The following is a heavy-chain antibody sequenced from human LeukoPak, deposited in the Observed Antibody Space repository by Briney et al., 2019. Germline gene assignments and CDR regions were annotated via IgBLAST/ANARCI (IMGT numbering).Heavy chain of an antibody. CDR2: IYYSGST. J-gene: IGHJ4*02. CDR3: ARGLTIYDILTAYYTFPYFDY. D-gene: IGHD3-9*01. V-gene: IGHV4-59*01. Sequence: SETLSLTCSVSGGSMSSYYWSWIRLPPGKGLEWIGYIYYSGSTNYSPSLKSRVTISVDTSKNQFSLNLSSVTAADTAVYYCARGLTIYDILTAYYTFPYFDYWGQGTLVTVSS. CDR1: GGSMSSYY.